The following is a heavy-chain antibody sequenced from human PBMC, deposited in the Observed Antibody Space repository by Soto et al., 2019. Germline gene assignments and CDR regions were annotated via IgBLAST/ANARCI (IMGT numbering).Heavy chain of an antibody. CDR1: GFTFNIYT. CDR3: GKGRSYYYYYGVDV. J-gene: IGHJ6*02. CDR2: IGARGSDT. Sequence: GGSLRLSCAASGFTFNIYTMSWVRQAPGKGLEWVSGIGARGSDTYFPDSVKGRFTISRDNSMDMVYLQMNSLRAEDTAVYYCGKGRSYYYYYGVDVWGQGTTVTVSS. D-gene: IGHD1-26*01. V-gene: IGHV3-23*01.